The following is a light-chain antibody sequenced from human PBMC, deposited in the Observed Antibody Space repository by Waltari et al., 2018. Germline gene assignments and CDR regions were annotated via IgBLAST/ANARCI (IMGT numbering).Light chain of an antibody. CDR2: VNSDGSH. Sequence: QLVLTQSPSASASLGASVKLTRTLSSGHTSNVIAWLQQQPGKGPRFLMKVNSDGSHSKGDEIPDRFSGSSSGAERYLSISSLQSEDDADYYCQTGGHGTWVFGGGTKVTVL. V-gene: IGLV4-69*01. J-gene: IGLJ3*02. CDR3: QTGGHGTWV. CDR1: SGHTSNV.